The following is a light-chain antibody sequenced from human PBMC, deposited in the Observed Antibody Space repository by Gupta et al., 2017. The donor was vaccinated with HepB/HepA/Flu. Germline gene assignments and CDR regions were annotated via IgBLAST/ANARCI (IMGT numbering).Light chain of an antibody. Sequence: DIQMTQSPSSLSASVGDRVSITCRASQSIADYLNWYQQKPGKAPKVLIYAASRVKSGVPSRFSGSGSGTDFTLTITSLQPEDFATYYCQQRDSTSCIFGQGTKLDIE. V-gene: IGKV1-39*01. CDR2: AAS. CDR3: QQRDSTSCI. J-gene: IGKJ2*02. CDR1: QSIADY.